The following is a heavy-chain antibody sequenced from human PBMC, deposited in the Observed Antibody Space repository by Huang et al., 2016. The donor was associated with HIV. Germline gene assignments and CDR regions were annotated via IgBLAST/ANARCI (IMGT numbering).Heavy chain of an antibody. CDR3: ARAPHYGSGSYYY. Sequence: QVQLHQWGAGLLKPSETLSLTCAVYGGSFSGYYWSWIRQPPGKGLEWIGEINHRGSTNYNLSLKSRGTISEETSKNQFSLKLSSVTAADTAVYYCARAPHYGSGSYYYWGQGTLVTVSS. CDR2: INHRGST. CDR1: GGSFSGYY. V-gene: IGHV4-34*01. D-gene: IGHD3-10*01. J-gene: IGHJ4*02.